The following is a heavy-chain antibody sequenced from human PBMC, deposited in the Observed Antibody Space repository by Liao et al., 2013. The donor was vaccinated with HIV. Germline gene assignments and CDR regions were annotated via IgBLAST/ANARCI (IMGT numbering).Heavy chain of an antibody. CDR2: IYYSGST. J-gene: IGHJ4*02. Sequence: QLQLQESGPGLVKPSETLSLTCTVSGGSISTTIYYWAWIRQPPGKGLEWIGYIYYSGSTNYNPSLKSRVTMSVDTSKNQFSLNLTSVTPADTAVYYCGSYGGTHDYWGQGALVTVSS. CDR1: GGSISTTIYY. D-gene: IGHD3-16*01. CDR3: GSYGGTHDY. V-gene: IGHV4-61*05.